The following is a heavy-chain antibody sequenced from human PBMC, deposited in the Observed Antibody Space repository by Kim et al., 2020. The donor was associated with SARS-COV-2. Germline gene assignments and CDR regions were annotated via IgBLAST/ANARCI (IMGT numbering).Heavy chain of an antibody. CDR3: ARPSRSSSFDI. D-gene: IGHD1-26*01. V-gene: IGHV4-4*02. J-gene: IGHJ3*02. Sequence: TNYNPALKSRVTIPGDKHKNQFSLKMSSVTAADTAVYDCARPSRSSSFDIWGQGTMVTVSS. CDR2: T.